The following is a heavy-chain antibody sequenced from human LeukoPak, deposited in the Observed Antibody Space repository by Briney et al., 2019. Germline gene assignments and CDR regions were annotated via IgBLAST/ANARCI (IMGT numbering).Heavy chain of an antibody. CDR3: AKDYRGLLGYNWFDP. V-gene: IGHV4-39*07. D-gene: IGHD3-16*01. Sequence: SETLSLTCTVSGGSISSSSYYWGWIRQPPGKGLEWIGSIYYSGSTYYNPSLKSRVTISVDTSKNQFSLKLSSVTAADTAVYYCAKDYRGLLGYNWFDPWGQGTLVTVSS. J-gene: IGHJ5*02. CDR1: GGSISSSSYY. CDR2: IYYSGST.